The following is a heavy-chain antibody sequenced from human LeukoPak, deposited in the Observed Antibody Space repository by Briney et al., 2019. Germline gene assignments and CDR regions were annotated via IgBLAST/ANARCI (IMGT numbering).Heavy chain of an antibody. CDR3: ARVASSSWHPTNYYYMDV. Sequence: ASVKVSCKASGYTFTSYGISWVRQAPGQGLEWMGWISAYNGNRNYAQKLQGRVTMTTDTSTSTAYMELRSLRSDDTAVYYCARVASSSWHPTNYYYMDVWGKGTTVTVSS. CDR2: ISAYNGNR. V-gene: IGHV1-18*01. D-gene: IGHD6-13*01. J-gene: IGHJ6*03. CDR1: GYTFTSYG.